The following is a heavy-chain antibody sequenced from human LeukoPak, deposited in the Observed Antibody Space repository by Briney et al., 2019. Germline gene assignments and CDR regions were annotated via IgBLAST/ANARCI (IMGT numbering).Heavy chain of an antibody. CDR2: IKEDGSEK. J-gene: IGHJ4*02. Sequence: GGSLRLSCAASGFTFSSNAMSWVRQAPGKGLEWVANIKEDGSEKYYVDSVKGRFTISRDNAKKSLYLQMDSLRAEDTAVYYCATHGYSELRYFDWSTNEWGQGTLVTVSS. D-gene: IGHD3-9*01. CDR1: GFTFSSNA. CDR3: ATHGYSELRYFDWSTNE. V-gene: IGHV3-7*01.